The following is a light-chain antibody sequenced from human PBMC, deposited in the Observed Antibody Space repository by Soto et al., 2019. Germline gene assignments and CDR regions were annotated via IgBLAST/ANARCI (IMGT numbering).Light chain of an antibody. CDR2: AAS. J-gene: IGKJ1*01. Sequence: DIQMTHSPSSLSSSVVYIVTVTCRASHNMKTWLNWYQQRPGKAPKLLIYAASSLRRGVPSRFSGSGSGTHFTLTISSLQPEDFAIYYCQQSHDTPPTFGQGTKVDIK. V-gene: IGKV1-39*01. CDR3: QQSHDTPPT. CDR1: HNMKTW.